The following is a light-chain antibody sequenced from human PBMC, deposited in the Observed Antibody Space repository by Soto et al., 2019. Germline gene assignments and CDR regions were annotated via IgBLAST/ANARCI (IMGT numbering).Light chain of an antibody. CDR1: QSVSRF. V-gene: IGKV3-15*01. Sequence: ESVLTQSPATLSLSPGERATLSCRASQSVSRFLAWYQQRPGQAPRLLIYDTSTRATGVPARFSGSGSGTEFSLTISSLQSEDFAVYYCQQYDNWPPCTFGQGTKLEVK. J-gene: IGKJ2*02. CDR3: QQYDNWPPCT. CDR2: DTS.